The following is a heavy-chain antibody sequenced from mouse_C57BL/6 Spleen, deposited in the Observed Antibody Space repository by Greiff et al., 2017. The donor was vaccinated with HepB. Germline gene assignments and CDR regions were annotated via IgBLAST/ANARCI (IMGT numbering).Heavy chain of an antibody. Sequence: EVQLQQSGAELVKPGASVKLSCTASGFNIKDYYMHWVKQRTEQGLEWIGRIDPEDGETKHAPKFQGKATITADTSSNTAYLQLSSLTSEDTAVYYCARGYYYYGSSLAGAMDYWGQGTSVTVSS. CDR3: ARGYYYYGSSLAGAMDY. J-gene: IGHJ4*01. V-gene: IGHV14-2*01. CDR2: IDPEDGET. CDR1: GFNIKDYY. D-gene: IGHD1-1*01.